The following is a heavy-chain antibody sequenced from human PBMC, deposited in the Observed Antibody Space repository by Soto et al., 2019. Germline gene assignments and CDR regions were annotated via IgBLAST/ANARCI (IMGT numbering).Heavy chain of an antibody. J-gene: IGHJ4*02. CDR2: ISGSDGKT. CDR1: GFRFDSYA. Sequence: XGSLRLSCAASGFRFDSYALSWVRQAPGKGLEWVSTISGSDGKTFYADSVKGRFSISRDTSQSTLYLQMNSLRADDTAMYYCARWSYLDYWGQGTRVTVSS. V-gene: IGHV3-23*01. D-gene: IGHD3-3*01. CDR3: ARWSYLDY.